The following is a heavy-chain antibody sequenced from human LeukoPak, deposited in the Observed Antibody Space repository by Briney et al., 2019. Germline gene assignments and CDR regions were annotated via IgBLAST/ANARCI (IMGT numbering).Heavy chain of an antibody. Sequence: GSLRLSCAASGFTFSSYAMHWVRQAPGKGLEYVSAISSNGGSTYYANSVKGRFTISRDNSKNTLYLQMGSLRAEDMAVYYCARGTVTAHFDYWGQGTLVTVSS. V-gene: IGHV3-64*01. CDR2: ISSNGGST. D-gene: IGHD4-11*01. CDR1: GFTFSSYA. CDR3: ARGTVTAHFDY. J-gene: IGHJ4*02.